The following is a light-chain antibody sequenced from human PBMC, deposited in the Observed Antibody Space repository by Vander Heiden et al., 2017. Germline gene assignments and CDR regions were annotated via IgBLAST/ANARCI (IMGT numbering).Light chain of an antibody. Sequence: DTKMTQSPSTLSASVGDRVTITCRASQSIITSLAWYQQKQGKAPRLLIYKVSTLETGVPSRFSGSGSGTDFTLTITSLQPEDFATYYFQQYNSYWNFGQGTKVELK. CDR2: KVS. CDR1: QSIITS. CDR3: QQYNSYWN. J-gene: IGKJ1*01. V-gene: IGKV1-5*03.